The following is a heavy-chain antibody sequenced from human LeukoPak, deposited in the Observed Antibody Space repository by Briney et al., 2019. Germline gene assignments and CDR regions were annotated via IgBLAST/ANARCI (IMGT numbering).Heavy chain of an antibody. CDR3: ARADRLGAALLASFDY. V-gene: IGHV3-21*01. J-gene: IGHJ4*02. Sequence: GGSLRLSCAASGFIFSSYSMNWVRQAPGKGLEWVSSISSSSSYIYYADSVKGRFTISRDNAKNSLYLQMNSLRAEDTAVYYCARADRLGAALLASFDYWGQGTLVTVSS. D-gene: IGHD3-16*01. CDR1: GFIFSSYS. CDR2: ISSSSSYI.